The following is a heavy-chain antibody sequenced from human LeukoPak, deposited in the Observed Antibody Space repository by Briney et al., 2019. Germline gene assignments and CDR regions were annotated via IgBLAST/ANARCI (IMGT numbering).Heavy chain of an antibody. J-gene: IGHJ4*02. Sequence: GGSLRLSCAASGFTLSTHDMVWVRQITGKGLEWVSAIGAAGGTYYPGSVKGRFTISRENAKNSLYLQMNNLRAGDTAVYYCARGWERGFDCWGQGTLVTVSS. D-gene: IGHD1-26*01. CDR2: IGAAGGT. CDR3: ARGWERGFDC. CDR1: GFTLSTHD. V-gene: IGHV3-13*01.